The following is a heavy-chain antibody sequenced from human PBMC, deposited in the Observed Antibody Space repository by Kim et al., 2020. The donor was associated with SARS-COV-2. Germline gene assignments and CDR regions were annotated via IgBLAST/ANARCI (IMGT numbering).Heavy chain of an antibody. CDR1: GYTFITYA. V-gene: IGHV7-4-1*02. CDR3: ARGNGYFDWLLLDY. CDR2: INTNTGNP. D-gene: IGHD3-9*01. Sequence: ASVKVSCKASGYTFITYAMNWVRQAPGQGLEWMGWINTNTGNPTYAQGFTVRFVFSLDTSVSTSYLQISSLKAEDTAVYYCARGNGYFDWLLLDYWGQGTLVTVSS. J-gene: IGHJ4*02.